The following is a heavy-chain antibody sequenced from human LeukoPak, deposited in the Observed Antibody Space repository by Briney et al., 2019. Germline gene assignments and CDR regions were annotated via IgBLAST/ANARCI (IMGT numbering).Heavy chain of an antibody. V-gene: IGHV3-48*01. J-gene: IGHJ6*03. CDR2: ISSSSRTI. CDR3: ARVHSGYDPYYYYYMDV. CDR1: GFTFSSYT. Sequence: GGSLRLPCAASGFTFSSYTMNWVRQAPGKGLEWVSSISSSSRTIYYADSVKGRFTISRDNAKNSLYLQMNSLRAEDTAVYYCARVHSGYDPYYYYYMDVWGKGTTVTISS. D-gene: IGHD5-12*01.